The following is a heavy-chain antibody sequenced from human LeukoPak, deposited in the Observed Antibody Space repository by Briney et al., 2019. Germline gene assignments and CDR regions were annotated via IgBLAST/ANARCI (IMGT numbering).Heavy chain of an antibody. CDR1: GYTFTSYY. CDR3: AKGHGITGTTLENWFDP. J-gene: IGHJ5*02. CDR2: INPSGGST. D-gene: IGHD1-7*01. Sequence: ASVKVSCKASGYTFTSYYMHWVRQAPGQGLEWMGIINPSGGSTSYAQKFQGRVTMTRDTSTSTVYMELSSLRSEDTAVYYCAKGHGITGTTLENWFDPWGQGTLVTVSS. V-gene: IGHV1-46*01.